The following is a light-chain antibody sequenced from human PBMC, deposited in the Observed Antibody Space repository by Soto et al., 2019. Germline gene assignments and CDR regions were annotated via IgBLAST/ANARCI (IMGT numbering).Light chain of an antibody. V-gene: IGKV3D-15*01. J-gene: IGKJ1*01. CDR2: AAS. CDR1: QSISSH. CDR3: QQYNDWPPWT. Sequence: EIVMTQSPASLSVSPGERATLSCRASQSISSHVVWYQQKPGQAPRLVIYAASIRATGIPARFSGSGSGTEFTLTISSLQSEDFAVYYCQQYNDWPPWTFGQGTKVEIK.